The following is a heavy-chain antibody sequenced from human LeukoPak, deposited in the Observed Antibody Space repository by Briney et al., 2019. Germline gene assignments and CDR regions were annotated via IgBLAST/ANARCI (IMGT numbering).Heavy chain of an antibody. J-gene: IGHJ6*03. V-gene: IGHV3-48*03. CDR1: GFTFSSYE. Sequence: GGSLRLSCAASGFTFSSYELNWVRQAPGKGLEWVSYISDTGSTIYYADSVEGRFTISRDNAKNSLYLQMNSLRAEDTAVYYCAKDWYSRWVTMVRGVYYYYMDVWGKGTTVTISS. D-gene: IGHD3-10*01. CDR3: AKDWYSRWVTMVRGVYYYYMDV. CDR2: ISDTGSTI.